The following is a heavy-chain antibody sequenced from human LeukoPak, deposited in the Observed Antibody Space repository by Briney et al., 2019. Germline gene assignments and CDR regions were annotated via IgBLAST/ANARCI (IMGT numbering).Heavy chain of an antibody. CDR2: ISSSSSYI. CDR3: AGDLISGSGSLGY. J-gene: IGHJ4*02. V-gene: IGHV3-21*01. D-gene: IGHD3-10*01. Sequence: GGSLRLSCAASGFTFSASDMNWVRQTPGKGLEWVSSISSSSSYIYYADSVKGRFSISRDNAKTTLYLQMNSLRDEDTAVYYCAGDLISGSGSLGYWGQGTLVTVSS. CDR1: GFTFSASD.